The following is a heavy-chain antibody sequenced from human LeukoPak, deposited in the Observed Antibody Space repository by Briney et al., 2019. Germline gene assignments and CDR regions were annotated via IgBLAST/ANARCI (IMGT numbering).Heavy chain of an antibody. CDR3: ARERESSSHFDY. V-gene: IGHV4-59*01. J-gene: IGHJ4*02. CDR2: IYYSGST. CDR1: GGSISSYY. Sequence: SETLSLTCTVSGGSISSYYWSWIRQPPGKGLEWIGYIYYSGSTNYNPSLKSRVTISVDTSKNQFSLKLSPVTAADTAVYYCARERESSSHFDYWGQGTLVTVSS. D-gene: IGHD6-6*01.